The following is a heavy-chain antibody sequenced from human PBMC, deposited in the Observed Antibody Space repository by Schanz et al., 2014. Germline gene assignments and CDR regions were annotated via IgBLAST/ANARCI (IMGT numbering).Heavy chain of an antibody. D-gene: IGHD2-21*02. CDR1: RIIFGTYS. V-gene: IGHV3-21*01. CDR3: ARPSDSSWYMDV. J-gene: IGHJ6*03. Sequence: EVKLVESGGGLVQPGGSLRLSCTASRIIFGTYSMNWIRQTPKGLEWVSSINSRSNFIYYADSVKGRFTISRDNAKNSLYLQMNSLRAEDTAVYYCARPSDSSWYMDVWGRGTTVTGSS. CDR2: INSRSNFI.